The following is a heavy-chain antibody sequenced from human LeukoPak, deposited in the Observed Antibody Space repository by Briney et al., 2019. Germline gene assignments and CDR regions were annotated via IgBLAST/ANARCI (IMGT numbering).Heavy chain of an antibody. CDR3: ARPDCGDYDASLAY. Sequence: PGGSLRLSCAASGYTVSSNYMSWVRQAPGKGLEWVSVIYSGGSTYYADSVKGRFTISRDNSKNTLYLQMNSLRAEDTAVYYCARPDCGDYDASLAYWGQGTLVTVSS. D-gene: IGHD4-17*01. CDR1: GYTVSSNY. J-gene: IGHJ4*02. V-gene: IGHV3-66*04. CDR2: IYSGGST.